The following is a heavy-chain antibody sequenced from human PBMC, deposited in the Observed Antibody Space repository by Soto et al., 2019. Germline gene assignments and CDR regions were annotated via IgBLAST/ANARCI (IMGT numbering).Heavy chain of an antibody. CDR3: ARATVRILYYFDY. CDR1: GFTFSSYA. D-gene: IGHD3-10*01. Sequence: PGGSLRLSCAASGFTFSSYAFHWVRQAPGKGLEWVALISYDGGSKYYADSVKGRFTVSRDNSKNTLYVQMSSLRAEDTAIYYCARATVRILYYFDYWGQGTPVTVSS. J-gene: IGHJ4*02. V-gene: IGHV3-30-3*01. CDR2: ISYDGGSK.